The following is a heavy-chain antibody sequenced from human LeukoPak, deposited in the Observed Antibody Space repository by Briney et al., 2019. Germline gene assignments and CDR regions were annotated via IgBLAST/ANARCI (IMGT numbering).Heavy chain of an antibody. Sequence: PGGSLRLSCAASGFTFSSYGMRWVRQAPGKGLEWVSAISGSGGSTYYADSVKGRFTISRDNSKNTLYLQMNSLRAEDTAVYYCAKDPYYDSSGDDYWGPGTPVPVCS. CDR1: GFTFSSYG. CDR3: AKDPYYDSSGDDY. CDR2: ISGSGGST. J-gene: IGHJ4*02. V-gene: IGHV3-23*01. D-gene: IGHD3-22*01.